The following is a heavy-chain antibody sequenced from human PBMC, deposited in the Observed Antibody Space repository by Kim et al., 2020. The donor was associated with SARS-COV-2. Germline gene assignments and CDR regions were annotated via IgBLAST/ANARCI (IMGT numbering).Heavy chain of an antibody. CDR3: ARDRTNTSRYDDYYYGMDV. CDR2: INPSGGST. D-gene: IGHD2-2*01. V-gene: IGHV1-46*01. CDR1: GYTFTSYY. Sequence: ASVKVSCKASGYTFTSYYMHWVRQAPGQGLEWMGIINPSGGSTSYAQKFQGRVAMTRDTSTSTVYMELSSLRSEDTAVDYCARDRTNTSRYDDYYYGMDVWDQGTTVTVSS. J-gene: IGHJ6*02.